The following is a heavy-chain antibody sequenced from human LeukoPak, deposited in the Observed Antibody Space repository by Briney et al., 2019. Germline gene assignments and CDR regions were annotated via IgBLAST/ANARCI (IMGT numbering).Heavy chain of an antibody. V-gene: IGHV3-11*04. CDR3: ARDSTSFADTAIPMWDY. Sequence: PGGSLRLSCAASGFTFSDYYMSWIRQAPGKGLEWVSYISSSGSTIYYADSVKGRFTISRDNAKNSLYLQMNSLRAEDTAVYYCARDSTSFADTAIPMWDYWGQGTLVTVSS. J-gene: IGHJ4*02. CDR2: ISSSGSTI. CDR1: GFTFSDYY. D-gene: IGHD5-18*01.